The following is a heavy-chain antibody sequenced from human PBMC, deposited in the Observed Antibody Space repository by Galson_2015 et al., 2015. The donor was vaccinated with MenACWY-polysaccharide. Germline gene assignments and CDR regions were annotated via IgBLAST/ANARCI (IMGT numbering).Heavy chain of an antibody. J-gene: IGHJ4*02. CDR3: ARVEKYSGSYYILH. V-gene: IGHV4-31*03. Sequence: TLSLTCTVSGDSITSGGYFWSWIRQHPGKGLEWIASISFDGGTYYNPSLKSRVIISLDTPNNQPNNQFSLKLSSVTAADTAVYYCARVEKYSGSYYILHWGQGTLVTVSS. D-gene: IGHD1-26*01. CDR2: ISFDGGT. CDR1: GDSITSGGYF.